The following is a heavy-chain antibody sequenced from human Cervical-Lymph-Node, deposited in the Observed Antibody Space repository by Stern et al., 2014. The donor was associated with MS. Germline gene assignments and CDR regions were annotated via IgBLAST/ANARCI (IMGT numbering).Heavy chain of an antibody. CDR2: ISAYNVNT. J-gene: IGHJ4*02. CDR3: AREAALFGRNPLDY. D-gene: IGHD3/OR15-3a*01. V-gene: IGHV1-18*01. CDR1: GYPFTSHG. Sequence: QMQLVQSGAEVKKPGASVKVSCKASGYPFTSHGFSWVRQAPGQGLECMGLISAYNVNTNYAEKLQGRVTMTTDTSMSTAYMELRSVRSDDTAVNYCAREAALFGRNPLDYWGQGTLVTVSS.